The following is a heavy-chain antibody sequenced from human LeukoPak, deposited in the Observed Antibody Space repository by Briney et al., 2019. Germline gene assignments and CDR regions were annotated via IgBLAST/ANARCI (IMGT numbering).Heavy chain of an antibody. CDR2: ISAYNGNT. Sequence: ASVKVSCKASGYTFTSYGISWVRQAPGQGREWMGWISAYNGNTNYAQKLQGRVTMTTDTSTSTAYMELRSLRSDDTAVYYCARDLGESDIVVVPAAIGSAFDIWGQGTMVTVSS. CDR1: GYTFTSYG. V-gene: IGHV1-18*01. J-gene: IGHJ3*02. D-gene: IGHD2-2*02. CDR3: ARDLGESDIVVVPAAIGSAFDI.